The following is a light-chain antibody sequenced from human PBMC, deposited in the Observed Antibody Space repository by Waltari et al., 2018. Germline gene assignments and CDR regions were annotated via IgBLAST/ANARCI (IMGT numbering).Light chain of an antibody. J-gene: IGLJ2*01. CDR2: DIA. CDR1: SSDVANFKY. V-gene: IGLV2-11*01. CDR3: CSFATTYTLL. Sequence: QSALTQPRSVSGSPGQSVTISCSGTSSDVANFKYVSWYQQYPGKAPTLIIYDIAMRPSGVPDRFSGSQSGNTASLTISGLQAEDEADYYCCSFATTYTLLFGGGTKLTVL.